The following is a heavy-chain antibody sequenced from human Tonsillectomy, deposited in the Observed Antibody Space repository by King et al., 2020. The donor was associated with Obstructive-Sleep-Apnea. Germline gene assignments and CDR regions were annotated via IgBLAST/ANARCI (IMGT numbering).Heavy chain of an antibody. CDR2: IRYDGSNH. CDR1: GFTFSSYG. J-gene: IGHJ6*02. V-gene: IGHV3-30*02. D-gene: IGHD5-18*01. CDR3: AKELDTRMVYYYYGMDV. Sequence: VQLVESGGGVVQPGRSLRLSCAASGFTFSSYGMHWVRQAPGKGLGWGTFIRYDGSNHYYADSLRGRFTISRDNYKNTLYLQMNSLRAEDTAVYYCAKELDTRMVYYYYGMDVWGQGTTVTVSS.